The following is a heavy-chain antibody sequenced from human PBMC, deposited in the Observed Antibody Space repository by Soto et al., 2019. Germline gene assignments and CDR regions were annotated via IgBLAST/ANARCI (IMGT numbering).Heavy chain of an antibody. Sequence: GGSRRLSWAASGFTFSSYAMSWVRQAPGKGLEWGSAISGSGGSTYYADSVKGRFTISRDNSKNTLYLQMTSLRAEDTAVYYCAKDQPGHYHYYYTMDVWGQGTPVTVSS. V-gene: IGHV3-23*01. CDR1: GFTFSSYA. J-gene: IGHJ6*02. D-gene: IGHD1-1*01. CDR3: AKDQPGHYHYYYTMDV. CDR2: ISGSGGST.